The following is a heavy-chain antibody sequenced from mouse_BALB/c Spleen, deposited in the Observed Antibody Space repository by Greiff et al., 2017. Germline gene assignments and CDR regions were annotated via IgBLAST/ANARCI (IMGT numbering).Heavy chain of an antibody. J-gene: IGHJ4*01. CDR1: GYTFTDYA. Sequence: VQLQESGAELVRPGVSVKISCKGSGYTFTDYAMHWVKQSHAKSLEWIGVISTYYGDASYNQKFKGKATMTVDKSSSTAYMELARLTSEDSAIYYCARFHYYGSSYDAMDYWGQGTSVTVSS. D-gene: IGHD1-1*01. V-gene: IGHV1S137*01. CDR3: ARFHYYGSSYDAMDY. CDR2: ISTYYGDA.